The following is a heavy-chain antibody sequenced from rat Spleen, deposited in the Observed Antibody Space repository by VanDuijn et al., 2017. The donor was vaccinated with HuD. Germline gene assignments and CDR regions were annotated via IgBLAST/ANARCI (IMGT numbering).Heavy chain of an antibody. D-gene: IGHD1-2*01. CDR1: GFTFSNYD. V-gene: IGHV5-7*01. CDR2: IRHDGSST. CDR3: ARGFTVAVF. Sequence: EVRLVESGGGLVRPGRSLKLSCAASGFTFSNYDMAWVRQAPKKGLEWVATIRHDGSSTNYGDSVKGRFTISRDSAKSTLYLQMDSLRSEDTATYYCARGFTVAVFWGQGVMVTVSA. J-gene: IGHJ2*01.